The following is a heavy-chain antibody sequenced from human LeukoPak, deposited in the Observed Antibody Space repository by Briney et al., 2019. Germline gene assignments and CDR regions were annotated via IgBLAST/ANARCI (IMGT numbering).Heavy chain of an antibody. D-gene: IGHD1-14*01. CDR3: VRDETRNFGLNWYDGYDI. J-gene: IGHJ3*02. Sequence: GGSLRLSCAASGFTFSSYSMNWVRQAPGKGLEWVSYISSSSSTIYYADSVKGRFTISRDNAKNSLYLQMNSLRVEDTAVYYCVRDETRNFGLNWYDGYDIWGQGTMVTVSS. CDR1: GFTFSSYS. CDR2: ISSSSSTI. V-gene: IGHV3-48*04.